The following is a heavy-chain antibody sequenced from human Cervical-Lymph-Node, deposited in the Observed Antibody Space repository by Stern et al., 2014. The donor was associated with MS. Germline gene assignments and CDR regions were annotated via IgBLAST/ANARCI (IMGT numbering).Heavy chain of an antibody. D-gene: IGHD6-13*01. J-gene: IGHJ4*02. CDR3: ASAYSSSHYYFDY. V-gene: IGHV3-33*01. CDR2: IWYDGSTP. CDR1: GFSFSRYA. Sequence: QVQLVESGGGVVQPGRSLRLSCAASGFSFSRYAMHWVRQAPGKGLAWVALIWYDGSTPYYADSETGRFTISRDNFKNTLYLQMNSLRAEDTAVYYCASAYSSSHYYFDYWGQGTLVTVSS.